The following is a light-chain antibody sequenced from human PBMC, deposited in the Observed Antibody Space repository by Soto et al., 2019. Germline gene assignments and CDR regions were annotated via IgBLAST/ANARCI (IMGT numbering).Light chain of an antibody. CDR1: QSFSSY. J-gene: IGKJ5*01. V-gene: IGKV3-11*01. Sequence: EIVLTQSPATLSLSPGERATLSCRASQSFSSYLAWYQQKPGQAPRLLIYDASKRATGIPARFSGRGSGTDFPLTISSLEPEAFAVYYCQQRSNWPPVITFGQGTRLEMK. CDR2: DAS. CDR3: QQRSNWPPVIT.